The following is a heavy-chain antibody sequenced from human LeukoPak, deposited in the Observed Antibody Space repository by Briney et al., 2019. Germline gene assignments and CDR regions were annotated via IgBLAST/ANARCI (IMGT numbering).Heavy chain of an antibody. V-gene: IGHV6-1*01. CDR2: TYYRFKWNN. CDR1: GDSVSTNSVA. J-gene: IGHJ3*01. CDR3: ARGRYSGFDL. D-gene: IGHD1-26*01. Sequence: SQTLSLTCAISGDSVSTNSVAWDWIRQSPSRGLEWLGRTYYRFKWNNDYAVSVKSRITINPDTSKNQFSLQLNSVTPDDTALYYCARGRYSGFDLWGQGTMVTVSS.